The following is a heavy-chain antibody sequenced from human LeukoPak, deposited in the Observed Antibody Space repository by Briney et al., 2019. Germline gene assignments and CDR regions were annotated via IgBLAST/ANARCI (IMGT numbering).Heavy chain of an antibody. D-gene: IGHD6-13*01. V-gene: IGHV4-4*07. CDR2: IYTSGST. CDR1: GGSISSYY. CDR3: ARGVSLKARSGYLGYYYYYMDV. Sequence: SETLSLTCTVSGGSISSYYWSWIRQPAGKGLEWIGRIYTSGSTNYNPSLKSRVTMSVDTSKNQFSLKLSSVTAADTAVYYCARGVSLKARSGYLGYYYYYMDVWGKGTTVTVSS. J-gene: IGHJ6*03.